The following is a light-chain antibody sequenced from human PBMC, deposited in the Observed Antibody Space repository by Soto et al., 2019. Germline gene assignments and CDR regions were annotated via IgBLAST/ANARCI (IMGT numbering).Light chain of an antibody. CDR3: QTWGTGIRV. CDR1: SGHSNNA. Sequence: QLVLTQSPSASASLGASVKLTCTLSSGHSNNAIAWHQQQPEKGPRYLMKINSDGSHNNGDGIPDRFSGSRSGAERYLTISSLQSDDEADYYCQTWGTGIRVFGGGTKLTVL. CDR2: INSDGSH. V-gene: IGLV4-69*01. J-gene: IGLJ3*02.